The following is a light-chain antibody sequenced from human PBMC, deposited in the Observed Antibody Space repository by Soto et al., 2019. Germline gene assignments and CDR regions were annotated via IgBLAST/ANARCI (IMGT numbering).Light chain of an antibody. CDR3: MQALQTPPWT. CDR2: LGS. V-gene: IGKV2-28*01. CDR1: QSLLHSNGYNY. J-gene: IGKJ1*01. Sequence: DIVMTQSPLSLPVTPGEPASISCRSSQSLLHSNGYNYLDWYLQKPGQSPQLLIYLGSTRASGVPDRFSGSGSGTDFTLKISSVEAEDVGVYYCMQALQTPPWTFGQGTKVEIK.